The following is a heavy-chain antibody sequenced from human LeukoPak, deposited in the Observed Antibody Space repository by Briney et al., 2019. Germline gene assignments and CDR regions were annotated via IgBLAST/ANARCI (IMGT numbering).Heavy chain of an antibody. CDR1: GYTFTSYG. D-gene: IGHD1-26*01. CDR2: IGAYNGNT. V-gene: IGHV1-18*01. CDR3: ARDQEWELLSYYYYGMDV. Sequence: ASVKVSCKASGYTFTSYGISWVRQAPGQGLEWMGWIGAYNGNTNYAQKLQGRVTMTTDTSTSTAHMELRSLRSDDTAVYYCARDQEWELLSYYYYGMDVWGQGTTVTVSS. J-gene: IGHJ6*02.